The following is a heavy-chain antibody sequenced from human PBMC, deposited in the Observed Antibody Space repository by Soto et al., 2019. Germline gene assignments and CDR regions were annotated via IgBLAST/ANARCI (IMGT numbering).Heavy chain of an antibody. Sequence: EVQLVESGGGLIQPGGSLRLSCAASGFTVNTNYMNWVRQAPGKGLEWVSVIYKGGTTYYADYVRGRFTISRENSKKTLYLQMNSLRADDTAVYYCARDRGSSWDYYGMDVWGQGTTVTVAS. V-gene: IGHV3-53*01. CDR3: ARDRGSSWDYYGMDV. J-gene: IGHJ6*02. CDR2: IYKGGTT. CDR1: GFTVNTNY. D-gene: IGHD6-13*01.